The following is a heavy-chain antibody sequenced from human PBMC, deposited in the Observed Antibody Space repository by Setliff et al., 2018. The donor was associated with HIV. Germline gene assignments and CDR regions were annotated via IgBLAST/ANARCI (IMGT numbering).Heavy chain of an antibody. CDR3: ANGGSGGQFDY. V-gene: IGHV1-3*01. J-gene: IGHJ4*02. CDR1: GYTFSSSHD. Sequence: VSCKPSGYTFSSSHDLHWVRQVPGQGLEWMGWINLVTGKTAYLQKFQGRVTITRDTSATTASTAYMEMSGLSSEDTAIYYCANGGSGGQFDYWGQGTLVTVSS. D-gene: IGHD3-16*01. CDR2: INLVTGKT.